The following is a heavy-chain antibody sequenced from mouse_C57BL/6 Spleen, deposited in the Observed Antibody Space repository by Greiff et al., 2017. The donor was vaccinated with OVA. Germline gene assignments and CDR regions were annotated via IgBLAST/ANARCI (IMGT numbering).Heavy chain of an antibody. V-gene: IGHV1-15*01. CDR3: TRSAQLYYAMDY. CDR1: GYTFTDYE. CDR2: IDPETGGT. Sequence: QVQLQQSGAELVRPGASVTLSCKASGYTFTDYEMHWVKQTPVHGLEWIGAIDPETGGTAYNQKFKGKAILTADKSSSTAYMELRSLTSEDSAVYYCTRSAQLYYAMDYWGQGTSVTVSS. J-gene: IGHJ4*01. D-gene: IGHD3-1*01.